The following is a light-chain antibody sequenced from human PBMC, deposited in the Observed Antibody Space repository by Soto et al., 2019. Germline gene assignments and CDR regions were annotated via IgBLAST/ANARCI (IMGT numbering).Light chain of an antibody. CDR3: QQYGISPLMYT. CDR1: QSVTNKY. J-gene: IGKJ2*01. CDR2: GAS. Sequence: EIVLMQSPGTLSLSPGERATLSCRASQSVTNKYLAWYQQKPGQAPRLLIYGASSRATGVPDRFSGSGSGTDFTLTITRLEPEDFAVYYCQQYGISPLMYTFGQGTKLGVK. V-gene: IGKV3-20*01.